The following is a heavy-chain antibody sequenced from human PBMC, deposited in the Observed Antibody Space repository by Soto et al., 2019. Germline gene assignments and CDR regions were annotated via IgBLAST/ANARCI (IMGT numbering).Heavy chain of an antibody. CDR1: GYSFTSYW. D-gene: IGHD2-2*01. V-gene: IGHV5-51*01. Sequence: HGESLKISCKGSGYSFTSYWIGWVRQMPGKGLEWMGIIYPGDSDTRYSPSFQGQVTISADKSISTAYLQWSSLKASDTAMYYCARVPEGYCSSTSCYPSRYYYYYGMDVWGQGTTVTVSS. CDR3: ARVPEGYCSSTSCYPSRYYYYYGMDV. CDR2: IYPGDSDT. J-gene: IGHJ6*02.